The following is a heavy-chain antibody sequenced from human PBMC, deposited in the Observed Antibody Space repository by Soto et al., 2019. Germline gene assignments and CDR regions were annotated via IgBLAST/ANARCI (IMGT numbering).Heavy chain of an antibody. Sequence: QVQLVQSGAEVKKPGPSVKVSCKASGGTFSRYAFSWVRQAPGQGLEWMGGIVPIYGTRGFAQKFQGRLTITADEPTRTAYMELSSLRSEDTAVYYCARDLDYYGSGSHYYYGMGVWGQGTTVTVSS. D-gene: IGHD3-10*01. CDR2: IVPIYGTR. V-gene: IGHV1-69*01. J-gene: IGHJ6*02. CDR3: ARDLDYYGSGSHYYYGMGV. CDR1: GGTFSRYA.